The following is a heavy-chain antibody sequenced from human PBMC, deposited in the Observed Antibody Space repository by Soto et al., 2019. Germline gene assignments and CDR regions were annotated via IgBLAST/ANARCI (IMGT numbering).Heavy chain of an antibody. CDR1: GYTFTSYG. CDR3: ARDKPVIRSWYLWDYYYGMDV. CDR2: ISAYNGNT. Sequence: GASVQVSCKASGYTFTSYGISWVRQAPGQGLEWMGWISAYNGNTNYAQKLQGRVTMTTDTSTSTAYMELRSLRSDDTAVYYCARDKPVIRSWYLWDYYYGMDVWGQGTTVTVSS. V-gene: IGHV1-18*01. J-gene: IGHJ6*02. D-gene: IGHD6-13*01.